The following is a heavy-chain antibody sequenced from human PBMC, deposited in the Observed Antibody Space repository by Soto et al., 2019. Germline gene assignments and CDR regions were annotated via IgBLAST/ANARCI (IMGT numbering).Heavy chain of an antibody. J-gene: IGHJ1*01. D-gene: IGHD3-16*01. CDR3: ARWGTTGGLDV. V-gene: IGHV3-30*19. Sequence: QVQLVESGGGVVQPGTSLRVSCVGSGFTFRSYVTHRVRQAPGKGLEWVALTSYDGSDKYYGDSVRGRFTISRDNSRNTVDLQMDSLRLEDTALYYCARWGTTGGLDVWGQGTLVSVSS. CDR1: GFTFRSYV. CDR2: TSYDGSDK.